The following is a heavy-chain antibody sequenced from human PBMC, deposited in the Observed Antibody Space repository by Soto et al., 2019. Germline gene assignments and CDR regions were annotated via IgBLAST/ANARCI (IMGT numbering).Heavy chain of an antibody. V-gene: IGHV3-33*01. CDR3: ARDRSSGWEHFDY. D-gene: IGHD6-19*01. J-gene: IGHJ4*02. CDR1: GFTFSSYG. CDR2: IWYDGSNK. Sequence: QVQLVESGGGVVQPGRSLRLSCAASGFTFSSYGMHWVRQAPGKGLEWVAVIWYDGSNKYYADSVKGRFTISRDNSKNTLYLQMNSLRAEDTAVYYCARDRSSGWEHFDYWGQGTLVTXSS.